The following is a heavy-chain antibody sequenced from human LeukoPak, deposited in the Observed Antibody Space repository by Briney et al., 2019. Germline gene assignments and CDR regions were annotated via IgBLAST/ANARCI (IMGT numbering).Heavy chain of an antibody. CDR1: GYTFTSYA. CDR2: INAGNGNT. CDR3: AVLYCSSTSCFDFDY. D-gene: IGHD2-2*01. J-gene: IGHJ4*02. V-gene: IGHV1-3*01. Sequence: GASVKVSCKASGYTFTSYAMHWVRQAPGQRLEWMGWINAGNGNTKYSQKFQGRVTLTRDTSASTAYMELSSLRSEDTAVYYCAVLYCSSTSCFDFDYWGQGTLVTVSS.